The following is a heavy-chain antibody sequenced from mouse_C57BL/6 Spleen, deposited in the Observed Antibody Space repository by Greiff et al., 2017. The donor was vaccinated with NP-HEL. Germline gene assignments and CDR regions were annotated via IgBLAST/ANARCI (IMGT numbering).Heavy chain of an antibody. Sequence: DVKLVESGGGLVKPGGSLKLSCAASGFTFSDYGMHWVRQAPEKGLEWVAYISSGSSTIYYADTVKGRFTISRDNAKNTLFLQMTSLRSEDTAMYYCAIHDGYFFAYWGQGTLVTVSA. CDR1: GFTFSDYG. CDR3: AIHDGYFFAY. CDR2: ISSGSSTI. J-gene: IGHJ3*01. D-gene: IGHD2-3*01. V-gene: IGHV5-17*01.